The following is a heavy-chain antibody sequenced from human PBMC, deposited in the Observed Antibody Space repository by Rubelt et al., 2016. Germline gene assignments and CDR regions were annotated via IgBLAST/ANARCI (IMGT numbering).Heavy chain of an antibody. V-gene: IGHV1-2*02. CDR3: ARVAGGNSGKAFDV. D-gene: IGHD4-23*01. CDR1: GYTFTGYY. CDR2: INPNSGGT. J-gene: IGHJ4*02. Sequence: QVQLVQSGAEVKKPGASVKVSCKASGYTFTGYYMHWVRQAPGQGLEWMGWINPNSGGTNYAQKFQGRCTMTREPSISLAYIELSRLRSDDPAVYYCARVAGGNSGKAFDVWGQGTLVTVSS.